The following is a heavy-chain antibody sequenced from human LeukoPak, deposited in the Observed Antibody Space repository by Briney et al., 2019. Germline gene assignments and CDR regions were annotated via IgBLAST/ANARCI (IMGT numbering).Heavy chain of an antibody. CDR1: GGSFSGYY. CDR2: IYHSGST. V-gene: IGHV4-34*01. J-gene: IGHJ4*02. Sequence: SETLSLTCAVYGGSFSGYYWSWIRQPPGKGLEWIGSIYHSGSTYYNPSLKSRVTISVDTSKNQFSLKLSSVTAADTAAYYCASLYDFWSAFHSWGQGTLVTVSS. D-gene: IGHD3-3*01. CDR3: ASLYDFWSAFHS.